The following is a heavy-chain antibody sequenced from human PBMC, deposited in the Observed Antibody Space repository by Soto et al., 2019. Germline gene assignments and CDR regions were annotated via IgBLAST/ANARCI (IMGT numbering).Heavy chain of an antibody. J-gene: IGHJ4*02. V-gene: IGHV3-23*01. D-gene: IGHD3-3*01. CDR3: AKDSAGSDFWSGYYRY. CDR2: ISGSGGST. Sequence: GSLRLSCAASGFTFSSYAMSWVRQAPGKGLEWVSAISGSGGSTYYADSVKGRFTISRDNSKNTLYLQMNSLRAEDTAVYYCAKDSAGSDFWSGYYRYWGQGTLVTVSS. CDR1: GFTFSSYA.